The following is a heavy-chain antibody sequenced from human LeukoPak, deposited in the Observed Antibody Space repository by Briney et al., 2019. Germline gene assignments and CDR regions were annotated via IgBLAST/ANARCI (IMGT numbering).Heavy chain of an antibody. CDR3: ARQTAMGRSGDY. J-gene: IGHJ4*02. V-gene: IGHV5-51*01. Sequence: GESLKISCKASGYSFTSYWIGWVRHMPGKGLERMGIIDPSDSETRYTPSFRGQVTISVDKSLTTAYLQWNSLKASDTAMYYCARQTAMGRSGDYWGQGTLVTVSS. D-gene: IGHD7-27*01. CDR1: GYSFTSYW. CDR2: IDPSDSET.